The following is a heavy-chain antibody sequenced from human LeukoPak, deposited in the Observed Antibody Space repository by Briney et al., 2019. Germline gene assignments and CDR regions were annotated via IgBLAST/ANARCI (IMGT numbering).Heavy chain of an antibody. V-gene: IGHV3-53*01. D-gene: IGHD3-16*02. Sequence: GGSLRLSCSASGFTVSSDFMHGVRQAPGKGLEWVSVIHPEGDPDVTVRYADSVQGRFTISIDKSENTLFLQMNSLRVEDTGLYYCVKGHGYILHFWGQGTLVTVSS. CDR2: IHPEGDP. CDR1: GFTVSSDF. J-gene: IGHJ4*02. CDR3: VKGHGYILHF.